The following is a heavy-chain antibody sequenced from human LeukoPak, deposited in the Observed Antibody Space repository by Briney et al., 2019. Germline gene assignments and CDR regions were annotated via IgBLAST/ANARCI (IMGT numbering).Heavy chain of an antibody. CDR2: ISSSGRTI. CDR1: GFTFSSYE. Sequence: GGSLRLSCAASGFTFSSYEMNWVRQAPGKGLEWVSYISSSGRTIYYADSVKGRFTISRDNAKNSLYLQMNSLRAEDTAVYYCARGFVDYDYWGQGTLVTVSS. CDR3: ARGFVDYDY. J-gene: IGHJ4*02. V-gene: IGHV3-48*03. D-gene: IGHD5-12*01.